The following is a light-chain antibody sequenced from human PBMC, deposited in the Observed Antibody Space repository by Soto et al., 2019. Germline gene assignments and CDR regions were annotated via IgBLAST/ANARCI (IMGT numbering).Light chain of an antibody. Sequence: EIVLTQSPGTLSSSPGERATPSSRARERVSSNSLAWYQQRPGQAPRLLIYAASNRARGIPDRFGGSGSGTDFTLTVSRLEPEDFAVYYCQQYGSAPWTFGQGTKV. CDR1: ERVSSNS. CDR2: AAS. J-gene: IGKJ1*01. CDR3: QQYGSAPWT. V-gene: IGKV3-20*01.